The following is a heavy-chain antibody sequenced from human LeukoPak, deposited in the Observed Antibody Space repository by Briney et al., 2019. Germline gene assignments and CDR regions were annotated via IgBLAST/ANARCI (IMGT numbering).Heavy chain of an antibody. D-gene: IGHD2-2*01. CDR1: GGSISSGSYY. Sequence: SDTLSLTCTVSGGSISSGSYYWSWIRQPAGKGLEWIGGIYTSGSTNYNPSLKSRVTISVDTSKDQFSLKLSSVTAADTAVYYCARGVVVPAAHFDYGGQGTLVTVSP. CDR2: IYTSGST. V-gene: IGHV4-61*02. J-gene: IGHJ4*02. CDR3: ARGVVVPAAHFDY.